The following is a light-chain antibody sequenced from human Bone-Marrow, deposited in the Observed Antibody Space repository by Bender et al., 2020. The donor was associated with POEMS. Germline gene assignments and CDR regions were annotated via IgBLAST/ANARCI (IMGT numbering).Light chain of an antibody. CDR2: EVS. CDR3: CSYAVTKNWV. V-gene: IGLV2-23*02. Sequence: QSALTQPASVSGSPGQSITISCAGTSSDVGSYDLVSWYQQHPGKAPKLMIYEVSKRPSGVSNRFSGSKSDNTASLTISGLQAEDEADYYCCSYAVTKNWVFGGGTKVTVL. J-gene: IGLJ3*02. CDR1: SSDVGSYDL.